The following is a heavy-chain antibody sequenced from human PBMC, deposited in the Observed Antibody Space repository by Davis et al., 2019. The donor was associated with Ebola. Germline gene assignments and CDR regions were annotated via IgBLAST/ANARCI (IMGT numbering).Heavy chain of an antibody. V-gene: IGHV4-34*01. CDR1: GGSFSGYY. D-gene: IGHD2-2*01. CDR2: INHSGST. Sequence: PSETLSLTCAVYGGSFSGYYWSWIRQPPGKGLEWIGEINHSGSTNYNPSLKSRVTISVDTSKNQFSLKLSSVTAADTAVYYCARGISSSTSCLDYWGQGTLVTVSS. CDR3: ARGISSSTSCLDY. J-gene: IGHJ4*02.